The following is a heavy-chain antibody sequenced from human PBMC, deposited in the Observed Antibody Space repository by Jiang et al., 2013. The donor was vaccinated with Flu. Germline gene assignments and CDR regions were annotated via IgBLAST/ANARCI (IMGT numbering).Heavy chain of an antibody. Sequence: YWIGWVRQMPGKGLEWMGIIYPGDSDTRYSPSFQGQVTISADKSISTAYLQWSSLKASDTAMYYCARLRDYYDSSGYYPLFDYWGQGTLVTVSS. CDR2: IYPGDSDT. CDR3: ARLRDYYDSSGYYPLFDY. J-gene: IGHJ4*02. D-gene: IGHD3-22*01. CDR1: YW. V-gene: IGHV5-51*01.